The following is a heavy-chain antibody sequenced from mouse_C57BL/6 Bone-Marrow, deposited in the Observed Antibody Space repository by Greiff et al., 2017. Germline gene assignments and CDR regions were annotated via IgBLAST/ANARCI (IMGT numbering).Heavy chain of an antibody. CDR3: ATPYAWFAY. J-gene: IGHJ3*01. CDR2: ISYDGSN. V-gene: IGHV3-6*01. Sequence: ESGPGLVKPSQSLSLTCSVTGYSITSGYYWNWIRQFPGNKLEWMGYISYDGSNNYNPSLKNRISITRDTSKNQFFLKLNSVTTEDTATYYCATPYAWFAYWGQGTLVTVSA. D-gene: IGHD1-1*01. CDR1: GYSITSGYY.